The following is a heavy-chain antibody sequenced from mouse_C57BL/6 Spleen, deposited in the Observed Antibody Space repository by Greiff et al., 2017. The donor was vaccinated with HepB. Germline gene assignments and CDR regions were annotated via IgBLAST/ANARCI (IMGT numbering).Heavy chain of an antibody. CDR1: GFSLSTFGMG. V-gene: IGHV8-8*01. Sequence: QVTLKVSGPGILQPSQTLSLTCSFSGFSLSTFGMGVGWIRQPSGKGLEWLAHIWWDDDKYYNPALKSRLTISKDTSKNQVFLKIANVDTADTATYYCARPGAYYYGSSAWFAYWGQGTLVTVSA. CDR3: ARPGAYYYGSSAWFAY. CDR2: IWWDDDK. J-gene: IGHJ3*01. D-gene: IGHD1-1*01.